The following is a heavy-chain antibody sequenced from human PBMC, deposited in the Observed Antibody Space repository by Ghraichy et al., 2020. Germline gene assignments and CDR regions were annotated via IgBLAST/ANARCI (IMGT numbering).Heavy chain of an antibody. CDR3: ARDQEWRAISSGFDP. Sequence: SETQSLTCTVSGDSLNNYYWSWIRQPPGKGLEWIGSIYHNGRTKYNPSLKSRVTMSVDTSKNQFSLSLTSVTAADTAVFYCARDQEWRAISSGFDPWGQGTLVSVSP. V-gene: IGHV4-59*01. CDR2: IYHNGRT. D-gene: IGHD3-3*01. CDR1: GDSLNNYY. J-gene: IGHJ5*02.